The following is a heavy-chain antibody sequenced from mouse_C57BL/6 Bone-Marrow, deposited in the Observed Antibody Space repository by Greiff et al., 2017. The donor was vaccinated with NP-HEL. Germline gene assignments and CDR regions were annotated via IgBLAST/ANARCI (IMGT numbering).Heavy chain of an antibody. CDR3: AREGCSYWYFDV. J-gene: IGHJ1*03. CDR1: EYTFTNSW. V-gene: IGHV1-63*01. D-gene: IGHD6-1*01. CDR2: IYPGGGYT. Sequence: QVQLQQSGAELVRPGTSVKMSCKASEYTFTNSWIGGAKQRPELGFEWIGDIYPGGGYTNYNEKFKGKATLTADKSSSTAYMQFSSLTSEDSAIYYCAREGCSYWYFDVWGTGTTVTVSS.